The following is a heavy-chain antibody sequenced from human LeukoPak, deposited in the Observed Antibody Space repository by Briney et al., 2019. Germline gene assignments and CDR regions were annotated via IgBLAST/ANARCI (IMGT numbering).Heavy chain of an antibody. V-gene: IGHV4-59*12. Sequence: PSETLSLTCSVSGGSISTYYWSWIRQPPGKGLEWIGYIYYSGSTNYNPSLKSRVTISVDTSKNQFSLKLSSVTAADTAVYHCARDLGTPDHLGFDPWGQGTLVTVSS. J-gene: IGHJ5*02. D-gene: IGHD1-14*01. CDR2: IYYSGST. CDR3: ARDLGTPDHLGFDP. CDR1: GGSISTYY.